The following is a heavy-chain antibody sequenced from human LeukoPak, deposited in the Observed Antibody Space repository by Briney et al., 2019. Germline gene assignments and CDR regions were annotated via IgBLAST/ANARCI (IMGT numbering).Heavy chain of an antibody. CDR1: GYTFTNYD. Sequence: GASVKVSCKASGYTFTNYDISWVRQAPGQGLEWMGWISAYSGITNYAQKLQGRVTMTTDTSTSTAYMELRSLRSDDTAVYYCARAGQQLPGGYWGQGTLVTVSS. V-gene: IGHV1-18*01. D-gene: IGHD6-13*01. CDR3: ARAGQQLPGGY. J-gene: IGHJ4*02. CDR2: ISAYSGIT.